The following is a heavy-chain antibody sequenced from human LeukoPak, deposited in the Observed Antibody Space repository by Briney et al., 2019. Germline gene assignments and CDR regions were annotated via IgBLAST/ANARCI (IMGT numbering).Heavy chain of an antibody. D-gene: IGHD5-12*01. V-gene: IGHV3-21*01. Sequence: GGSLRLSCAASRFTFSSYSMNWVRQAPGKGLEWVSSISSSSSYIYYADSVKGRFTISRDNAKNSLYLQMNSLRAEDTAVYYCARDDSGYDYGGYWGQGTLVTVSS. CDR2: ISSSSSYI. J-gene: IGHJ4*02. CDR3: ARDDSGYDYGGY. CDR1: RFTFSSYS.